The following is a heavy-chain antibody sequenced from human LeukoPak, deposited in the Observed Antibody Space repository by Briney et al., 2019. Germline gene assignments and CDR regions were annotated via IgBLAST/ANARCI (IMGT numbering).Heavy chain of an antibody. J-gene: IGHJ3*02. Sequence: GGSLRLSCAASGFTFSYYWMSWVRQAPGKGLEWVANIKQDGSEKYYVDSVKGRFTISRDNAKKSLYLQMASLRAEDTAVYYCARGWGDSAMINCYTGGDVFDIWGQGTMVTVSS. V-gene: IGHV3-7*01. D-gene: IGHD2-2*02. CDR1: GFTFSYYW. CDR2: IKQDGSEK. CDR3: ARGWGDSAMINCYTGGDVFDI.